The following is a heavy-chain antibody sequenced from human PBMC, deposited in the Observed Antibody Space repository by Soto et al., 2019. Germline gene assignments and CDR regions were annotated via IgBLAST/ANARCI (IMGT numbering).Heavy chain of an antibody. J-gene: IGHJ5*02. CDR2: ISSSSSTI. Sequence: EVQLVESGGGLVQPGGSLRLSCAASGFTFSSYSMNWVRQAPGKGLEWVSYISSSSSTIYYADSVKGRFTIYRDNAKNSLYLQMNSLRDEDTAVYYCAREAYSSGLNWFDPWGQGTLVTVSS. V-gene: IGHV3-48*02. CDR1: GFTFSSYS. CDR3: AREAYSSGLNWFDP. D-gene: IGHD6-19*01.